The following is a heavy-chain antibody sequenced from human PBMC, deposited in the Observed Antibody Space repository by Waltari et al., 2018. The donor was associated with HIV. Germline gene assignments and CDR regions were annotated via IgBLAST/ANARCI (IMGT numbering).Heavy chain of an antibody. CDR1: GFTFTSSA. D-gene: IGHD3-10*01. CDR2: ISSNGGTT. V-gene: IGHV3-64*01. CDR3: ARDWPAYFYGSESYPGALDY. J-gene: IGHJ4*02. Sequence: EVQLVESGGVLVQPGGSLRLSCVASGFTFTSSALHCVRQPPGKGLEYLSVISSNGGTTYYANSVKGRFTISRDNSKNTLYLQMGSLRAEDMAVYYCARDWPAYFYGSESYPGALDYWGQGTLVTVSS.